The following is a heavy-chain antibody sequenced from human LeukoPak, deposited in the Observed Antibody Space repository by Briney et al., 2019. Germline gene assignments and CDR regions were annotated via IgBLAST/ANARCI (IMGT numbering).Heavy chain of an antibody. V-gene: IGHV1-69*13. Sequence: ASVRVSCKASGGTFSSYAISWVRQAPGQGLEWMGGIIPIFGTANYAQKFQGRVTITADESTSTAYMELSSLRSEDTAVYYCARGGDYDYVWGSYRYIDYWGQGTLVTVSS. J-gene: IGHJ4*02. D-gene: IGHD3-16*02. CDR2: IIPIFGTA. CDR3: ARGGDYDYVWGSYRYIDY. CDR1: GGTFSSYA.